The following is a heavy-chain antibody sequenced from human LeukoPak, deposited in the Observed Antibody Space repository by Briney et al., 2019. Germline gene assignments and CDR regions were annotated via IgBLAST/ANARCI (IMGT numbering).Heavy chain of an antibody. J-gene: IGHJ3*02. D-gene: IGHD1-1*01. Sequence: GGTLRLSCEASGFTFSSYEMNWVRQAPGKGLVWVSRINSDGSSTSYADSVKGRFTISRDNAKNTLYLQMNSLRAEDTAVYYCARGGGRYNWNDGYDAFDIWGQGTMVTVSS. CDR1: GFTFSSYE. V-gene: IGHV3-74*01. CDR3: ARGGGRYNWNDGYDAFDI. CDR2: INSDGSST.